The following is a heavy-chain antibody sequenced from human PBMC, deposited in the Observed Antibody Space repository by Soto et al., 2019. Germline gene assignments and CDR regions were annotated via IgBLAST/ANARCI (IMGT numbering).Heavy chain of an antibody. J-gene: IGHJ3*02. D-gene: IGHD3-22*01. Sequence: QVQLVQSGAEVKKPGSSVKVSCKASGGTFSSYAISWVRQAPGQGLEWMGGIIPIFGTANYAQKFQGRVTITADESTSPAYMDLSSLRSEDTAVYYCARPRYYYDSSGYYHAFDIWGQGTMVTVSS. CDR1: GGTFSSYA. CDR2: IIPIFGTA. CDR3: ARPRYYYDSSGYYHAFDI. V-gene: IGHV1-69*01.